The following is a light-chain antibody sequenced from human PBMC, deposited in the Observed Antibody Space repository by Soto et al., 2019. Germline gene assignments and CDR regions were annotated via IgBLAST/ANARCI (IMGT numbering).Light chain of an antibody. V-gene: IGKV3-11*01. CDR2: DVS. CDR1: QSVDSY. J-gene: IGKJ1*01. Sequence: EVVLAQSPVTLSVSPGERATLCCRASQSVDSYLAWYQQKPGQAPRLLIYDVSNRATGIPARFSGTGSGTDFTLTISSLEPEDFAVYYCQQRNYWQLTFGQGTKVDIK. CDR3: QQRNYWQLT.